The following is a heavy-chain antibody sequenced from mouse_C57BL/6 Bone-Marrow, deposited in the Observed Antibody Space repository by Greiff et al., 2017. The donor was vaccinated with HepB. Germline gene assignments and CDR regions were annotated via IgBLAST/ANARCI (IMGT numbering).Heavy chain of an antibody. CDR2: INYDGSST. V-gene: IGHV5-16*01. CDR1: GFTFSDYY. D-gene: IGHD2-3*01. CDR3: ARDQRWLLVYWYFDV. J-gene: IGHJ1*03. Sequence: LQQSEGGLVQPGSSMKLSCTASGFTFSDYYMAWVRQVPEKGLEWVANINYDGSSTYYLDSLKSRFIISRDNAKNILYLQMSSLKSEDTATYYCARDQRWLLVYWYFDVWGTGTTVTVSS.